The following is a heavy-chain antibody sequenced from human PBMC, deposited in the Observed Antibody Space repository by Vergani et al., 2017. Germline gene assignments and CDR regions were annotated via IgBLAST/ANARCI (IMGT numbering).Heavy chain of an antibody. D-gene: IGHD2-15*01. V-gene: IGHV3-30*18. Sequence: QVQLVESGGGVVQPGGSLRLSCTASGFIFSSHGMHWVRQAPGKGLEWVAVISYDGTNKYSADSVKGRFTISRDNSKNTLYLQMNRLRTDDTAMYYCAKESSGYCSGGSCPLPYWGQGTLVTVSS. CDR3: AKESSGYCSGGSCPLPY. CDR2: ISYDGTNK. J-gene: IGHJ4*02. CDR1: GFIFSSHG.